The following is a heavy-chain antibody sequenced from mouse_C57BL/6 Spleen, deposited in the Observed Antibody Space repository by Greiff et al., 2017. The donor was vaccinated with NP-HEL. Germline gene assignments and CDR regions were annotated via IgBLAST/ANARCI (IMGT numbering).Heavy chain of an antibody. V-gene: IGHV1-26*01. CDR3: ARRGVLTTLDY. D-gene: IGHD2-13*01. Sequence: EVQLQQSGPELVKPGASVKISCKASGYTFTDYYMNWVKQSHGKSLEWIGDINPNNGGTSYNQKFKGKATLTVDKSSSTAYMELRSLTSEDSAVYYCARRGVLTTLDYWGQGTTLTVSS. CDR1: GYTFTDYY. CDR2: INPNNGGT. J-gene: IGHJ2*01.